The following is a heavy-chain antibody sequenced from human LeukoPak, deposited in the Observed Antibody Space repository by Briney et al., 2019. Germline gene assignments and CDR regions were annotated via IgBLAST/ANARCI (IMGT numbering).Heavy chain of an antibody. CDR3: ARATYSNGADAFDI. D-gene: IGHD5-18*01. V-gene: IGHV1-2*02. CDR2: INPNSGGT. Sequence: ASVKVSCKASGYTFTGYYMHWVRQAPGQGLEWMGWINPNSGGTNYAPKFQGRVTMTRDTSISTAYMDLSRLRSDDTAVYYCARATYSNGADAFDIWGLGTLVTVSS. J-gene: IGHJ3*02. CDR1: GYTFTGYY.